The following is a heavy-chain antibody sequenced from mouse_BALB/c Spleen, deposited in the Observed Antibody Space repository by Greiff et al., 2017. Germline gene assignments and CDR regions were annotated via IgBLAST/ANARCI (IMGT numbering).Heavy chain of an antibody. V-gene: IGHV1-9*01. CDR1: GYTFSSYW. CDR3: ARMDYEFAY. D-gene: IGHD2-4*01. Sequence: VQLQQSGAELMKPGASVKISCKATGYTFSSYWIEWVKQRPGHALEWIGEILPGSGSTNYNEKFKGKATFTADTSSNTAYMQLSSLTSEDSAVYYCARMDYEFAYWGQGTLVTVSA. CDR2: ILPGSGST. J-gene: IGHJ3*01.